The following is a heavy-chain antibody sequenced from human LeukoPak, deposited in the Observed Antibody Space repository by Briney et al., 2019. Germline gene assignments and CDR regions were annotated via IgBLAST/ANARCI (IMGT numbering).Heavy chain of an antibody. CDR2: INPNSGDT. Sequence: GASVKVSCKASGYTFTGYYMYWVRQAPGQGLDYMGWINPNSGDTNYAQKFQGRVAVTRDTSISTAYMELSSLRSEDTAVYYCARGNFSPDAFDIWGQGTMVTVSS. D-gene: IGHD3-3*01. CDR3: ARGNFSPDAFDI. CDR1: GYTFTGYY. J-gene: IGHJ3*02. V-gene: IGHV1-2*02.